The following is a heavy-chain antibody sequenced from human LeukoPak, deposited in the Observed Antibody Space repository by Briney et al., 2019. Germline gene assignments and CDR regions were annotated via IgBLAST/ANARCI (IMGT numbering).Heavy chain of an antibody. CDR2: INPSGGST. J-gene: IGHJ4*02. CDR3: ARGYYYESSGDYRGGDY. CDR1: GYTFTNYY. V-gene: IGHV1-46*01. D-gene: IGHD3-22*01. Sequence: ASVKVSCKASGYTFTNYYMYWVRQAPGQGLEWMGIINPSGGSTSYAEKFQGRVTMTRDTSTSTVYMELRSLRSEDTAVYYCARGYYYESSGDYRGGDYWGQGTLVTVSS.